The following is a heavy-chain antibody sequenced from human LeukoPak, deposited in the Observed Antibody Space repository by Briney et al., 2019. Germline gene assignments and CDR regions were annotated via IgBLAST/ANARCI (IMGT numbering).Heavy chain of an antibody. J-gene: IGHJ4*02. Sequence: PGGSLRLSCAASGFTFRSYAMSWVRQAPGKGLEWVSAISGSGGSTYYADSVRGRFTISRDNAKNSLYLQMNSLRDEDSAVYYCARDQGIFDYWGQGTLVTVSS. CDR1: GFTFRSYA. CDR2: ISGSGGST. V-gene: IGHV3-23*01. CDR3: ARDQGIFDY.